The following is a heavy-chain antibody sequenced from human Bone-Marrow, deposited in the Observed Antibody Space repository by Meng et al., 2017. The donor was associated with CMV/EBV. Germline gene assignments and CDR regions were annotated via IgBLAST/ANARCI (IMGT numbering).Heavy chain of an antibody. CDR1: GDSVSSDSAA. V-gene: IGHV6-1*01. CDR3: ARAVGAGKGWFDP. D-gene: IGHD1-26*01. Sequence: SQTLSLTCAISGDSVSSDSAAWQWIRQSPSRGLEWLGRTYYRSKWGTDYGVSVKSRITITSDTSKNQFSLHLNSVTPEDTAVYYCARAVGAGKGWFDPWGQGTLVNVSS. CDR2: TYYRSKWGT. J-gene: IGHJ5*02.